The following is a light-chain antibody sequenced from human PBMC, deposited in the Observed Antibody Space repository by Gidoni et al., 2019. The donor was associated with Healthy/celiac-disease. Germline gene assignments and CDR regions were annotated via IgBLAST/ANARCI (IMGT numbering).Light chain of an antibody. CDR3: AAWDDSLSGWV. J-gene: IGLJ3*02. CDR1: SSNIGSNY. CDR2: RNN. V-gene: IGLV1-47*01. Sequence: QSVLTHPPSSSGTPGQGGTIPCSGSSSNIGSNYVYGYQQPPGTAPKLLIYRNNQRPSGVPDRFSGSKSGTSASLAISGLRSEDEADYYCAAWDDSLSGWVFGGGTKLTVL.